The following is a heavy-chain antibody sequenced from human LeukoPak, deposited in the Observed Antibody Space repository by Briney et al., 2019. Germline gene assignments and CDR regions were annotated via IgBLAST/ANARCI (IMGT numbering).Heavy chain of an antibody. CDR1: GFPFSSYS. J-gene: IGHJ4*02. Sequence: GRSLRLSCAASGFPFSSYSMHWVRQAPGNGLEWVAVISNDGSHKYYADSVKGRFIISRDNSKNTLPLQMNTLRPDDTAVFYCARDPNRLADYGGDYFDHWGQGTLVTVSS. V-gene: IGHV3-30*04. D-gene: IGHD4-23*01. CDR2: ISNDGSHK. CDR3: ARDPNRLADYGGDYFDH.